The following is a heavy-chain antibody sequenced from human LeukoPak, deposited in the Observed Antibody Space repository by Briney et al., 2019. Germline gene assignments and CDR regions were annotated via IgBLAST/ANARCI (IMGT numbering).Heavy chain of an antibody. CDR3: ARIAVTTNFYCMDV. Sequence: SSETLSLTCTVSGGSISSGGYYWSWIRQPPGKGLEWIGYIYYSGSTNCNPSLKSRVTISVDTSKNQFSLKLSSVTAADTAVYYCARIAVTTNFYCMDVWGKGTTVTVSS. V-gene: IGHV4-61*08. CDR1: GGSISSGGYY. D-gene: IGHD4-11*01. J-gene: IGHJ6*03. CDR2: IYYSGST.